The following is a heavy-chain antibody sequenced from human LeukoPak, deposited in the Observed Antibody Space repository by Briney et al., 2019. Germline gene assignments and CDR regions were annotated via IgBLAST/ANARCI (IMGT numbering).Heavy chain of an antibody. V-gene: IGHV3-7*03. J-gene: IGHJ4*02. D-gene: IGHD2-2*01. CDR2: IKPDGSEK. CDR1: GFTFNDTL. Sequence: GGSLRLSCAASGFTFNDTLMTWVRQAPGKGLEWVATIKPDGSEKYYVDSVRGRFTISRVNAENSLYLQMNSLRAEDTAVYHCTKGGYSTSWYWIYWGQGTLVTVSS. CDR3: TKGGYSTSWYWIY.